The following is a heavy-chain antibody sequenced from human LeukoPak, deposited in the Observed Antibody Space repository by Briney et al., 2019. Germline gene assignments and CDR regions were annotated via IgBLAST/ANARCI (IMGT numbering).Heavy chain of an antibody. V-gene: IGHV4-59*01. CDR1: GGSISSYY. D-gene: IGHD2-15*01. CDR2: IYYSGST. Sequence: TSETLSLTCTVSGGSISSYYWSWIRQPPGKGLEWIGYIYYSGSTNYNPSLKSRVTISVDTSKNQFSLKLSSVTAEDTAVYYCARVAGPIDYWGQGTLVTVSS. J-gene: IGHJ4*02. CDR3: ARVAGPIDY.